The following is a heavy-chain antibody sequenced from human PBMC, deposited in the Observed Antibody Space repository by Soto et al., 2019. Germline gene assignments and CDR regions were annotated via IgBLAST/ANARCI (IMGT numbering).Heavy chain of an antibody. CDR1: GYTFTSYD. V-gene: IGHV1-8*01. CDR2: MNPNSGNT. D-gene: IGHD6-19*01. CDR3: ARGRKQWLVRGRYYFDY. Sequence: ASVKVSCKASGYTFTSYDINWVRQATGQGLEWMGWMNPNSGNTGYAQKFQGRVTMTRNTSISTAYMELSSLRSEDTAVYYCARGRKQWLVRGRYYFDYWGQGTLVTVSS. J-gene: IGHJ4*02.